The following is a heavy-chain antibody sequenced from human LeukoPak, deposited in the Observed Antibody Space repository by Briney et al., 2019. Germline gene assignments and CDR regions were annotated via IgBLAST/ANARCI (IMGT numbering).Heavy chain of an antibody. D-gene: IGHD3-22*01. CDR3: ARVRAYYYDSSGIDAFDI. Sequence: SETLSLTCTVSGGSISSYYWSWIRQPAGKGLEWIGRIYTSGSTNYNPSLKSRVTMSVATSKNQFSLKLSSVPAADTAVYYCARVRAYYYDSSGIDAFDIWGQGTMVTVSS. V-gene: IGHV4-4*07. J-gene: IGHJ3*02. CDR1: GGSISSYY. CDR2: IYTSGST.